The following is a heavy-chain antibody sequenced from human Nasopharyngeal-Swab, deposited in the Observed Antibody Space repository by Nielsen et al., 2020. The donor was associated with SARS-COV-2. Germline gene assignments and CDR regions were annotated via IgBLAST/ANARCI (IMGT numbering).Heavy chain of an antibody. CDR3: SGDFWSGYPDAFDI. V-gene: IGHV4-4*02. J-gene: IGHJ3*02. CDR2: IYHSGST. D-gene: IGHD3-3*01. Sequence: VRQAPGKGLEWIGEIYHSGSTNYNPSLKSRVTISVHKSKNQFSLKLSSVTAADTAVYYCSGDFWSGYPDAFDIWGQGTMVTVSS.